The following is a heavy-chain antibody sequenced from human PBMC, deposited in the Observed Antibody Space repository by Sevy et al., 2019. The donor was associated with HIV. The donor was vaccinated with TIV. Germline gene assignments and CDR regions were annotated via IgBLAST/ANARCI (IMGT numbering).Heavy chain of an antibody. CDR2: IASYGNDE. Sequence: GSLRLSCAASGFTFRNYVMHWVRQAPGKGLEWVTFIASYGNDEDYADSVKGRFTISRDNSKNTLYLQMNSLRPEDTAVYYCARSVLAVAGSYGMDVWGQGTTVTVSS. CDR1: GFTFRNYV. CDR3: ARSVLAVAGSYGMDV. V-gene: IGHV3-30*04. J-gene: IGHJ6*02. D-gene: IGHD6-19*01.